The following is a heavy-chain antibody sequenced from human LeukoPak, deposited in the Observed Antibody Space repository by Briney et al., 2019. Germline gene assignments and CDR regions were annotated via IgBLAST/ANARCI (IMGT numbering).Heavy chain of an antibody. Sequence: ASVKVSCKASGYTFTSYDINWVRQATGQGLEWMGWMNPNSGNTGYEKKFQGRVTITRNTSISTAYMELSSLRSEDTAVYYCARAPSSSWYFKSEYFQHWGQGTLVTVSS. V-gene: IGHV1-8*03. CDR3: ARAPSSSWYFKSEYFQH. J-gene: IGHJ1*01. CDR2: MNPNSGNT. D-gene: IGHD6-13*01. CDR1: GYTFTSYD.